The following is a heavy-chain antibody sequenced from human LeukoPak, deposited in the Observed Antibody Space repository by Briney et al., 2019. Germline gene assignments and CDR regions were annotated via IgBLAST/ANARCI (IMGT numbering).Heavy chain of an antibody. J-gene: IGHJ4*02. CDR2: VSDSSGHT. D-gene: IGHD6-19*01. V-gene: IGHV3-23*01. Sequence: GGSLRLSCAASEFTFSRYAMSWVRQAPGKGLEWVSSVSDSSGHTYYADSVRGRFTISRDNSKNTVFLQMNSLRAEDTAIYYCAKDGVWQSYYFDYWGQGTLVTVSS. CDR1: EFTFSRYA. CDR3: AKDGVWQSYYFDY.